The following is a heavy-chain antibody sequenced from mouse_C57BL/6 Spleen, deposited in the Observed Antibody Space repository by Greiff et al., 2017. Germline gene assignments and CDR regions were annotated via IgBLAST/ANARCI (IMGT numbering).Heavy chain of an antibody. J-gene: IGHJ2*01. CDR2: ISSGSSTI. V-gene: IGHV5-17*01. Sequence: EVQLVESGGGLVKPGGSLKLSCAASGFTFSDYGMHWVRQAPEKGLEWVAYISSGSSTIYYADTVKGRFTISRDNAKNTLFLQMTSLRSEDTAMYYCASGAYYDYDAVGYFDYWGQGTTLTVSS. D-gene: IGHD2-4*01. CDR3: ASGAYYDYDAVGYFDY. CDR1: GFTFSDYG.